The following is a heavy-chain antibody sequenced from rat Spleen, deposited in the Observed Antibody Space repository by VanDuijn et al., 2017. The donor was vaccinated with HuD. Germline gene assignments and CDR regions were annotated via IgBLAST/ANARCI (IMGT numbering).Heavy chain of an antibody. CDR1: GFSLISNS. V-gene: IGHV2-1*01. CDR2: LWGDGST. J-gene: IGHJ2*01. Sequence: QVQLKESGPGLVQPSQTLSLICTVSGFSLISNSVHWVRQPPGKGLEWMGGLWGDGSTDFNSALKSRLSINRDTSKSQVFLKVTSLQPEDTGTYYCARHAYGGYEAFDYWGQGVMVTVSS. CDR3: ARHAYGGYEAFDY. D-gene: IGHD1-11*01.